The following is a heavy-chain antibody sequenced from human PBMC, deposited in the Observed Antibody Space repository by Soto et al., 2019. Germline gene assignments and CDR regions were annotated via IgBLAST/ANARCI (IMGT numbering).Heavy chain of an antibody. Sequence: PGGSLRLSYAASGFTFSSYSMNWVRQAPGKGLEWVSYISRSSSTIYYADSVKGRFTISRDNAKNSLYLQMNSLRDEDIAVYYCGRVTDIRCICARSDGIGVRGQGTTVPGSS. J-gene: IGHJ6*02. CDR1: GFTFSSYS. D-gene: IGHD2-15*01. V-gene: IGHV3-48*02. CDR3: GRVTDIRCICARSDGIGV. CDR2: ISRSSSTI.